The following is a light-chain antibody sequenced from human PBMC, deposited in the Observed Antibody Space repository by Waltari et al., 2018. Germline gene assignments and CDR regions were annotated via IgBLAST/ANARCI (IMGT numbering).Light chain of an antibody. V-gene: IGLV3-21*02. CDR3: QVWESRSDVV. J-gene: IGLJ2*01. CDR2: DDS. CDR1: IIGSKS. Sequence: SYVLTQPPSVSVAPGQTARVTCGGNIIGSKSVQWYQQKSGTAPVLVVSDDSDRPSGIPERFSGSNSGHTATLTISGVEAGDEADYYCQVWESRSDVVFGGGTKLTVL.